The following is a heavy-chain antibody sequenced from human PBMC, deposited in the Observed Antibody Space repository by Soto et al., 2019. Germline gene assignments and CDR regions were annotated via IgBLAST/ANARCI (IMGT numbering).Heavy chain of an antibody. CDR3: AHSPGGILVAGRPFHV. CDR1: GFSLSTSGVG. Sequence: QITLKESGPTLVKPTQTLTLTCTFSGFSLSTSGVGVGWIRQPPGKALQWLAVIYWDDDKRYSPSLKSRLTLTKDTSKNQVVLTMTTMDPVDTATYYCAHSPGGILVAGRPFHVWGQGTMVTVSS. J-gene: IGHJ3*01. CDR2: IYWDDDK. D-gene: IGHD6-19*01. V-gene: IGHV2-5*02.